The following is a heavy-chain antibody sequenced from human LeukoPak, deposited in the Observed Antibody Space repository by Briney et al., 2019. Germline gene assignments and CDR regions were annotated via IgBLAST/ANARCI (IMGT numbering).Heavy chain of an antibody. Sequence: SQTLSLTCTVSGGSISSGGYYWSWIRQHPGKGLEWIGYIYYSGSTYYNPSLKSRTTISVDTSKNQFSLKLSSVTAADTAVYYCARDRIAAAGTGDAFDIWGQGTMVTVSS. V-gene: IGHV4-31*03. J-gene: IGHJ3*02. CDR2: IYYSGST. D-gene: IGHD6-13*01. CDR1: GGSISSGGYY. CDR3: ARDRIAAAGTGDAFDI.